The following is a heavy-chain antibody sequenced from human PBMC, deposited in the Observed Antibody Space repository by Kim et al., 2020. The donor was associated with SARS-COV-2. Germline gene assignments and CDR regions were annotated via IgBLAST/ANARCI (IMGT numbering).Heavy chain of an antibody. CDR3: TTVPYPYYDFPPDP. D-gene: IGHD3-3*01. CDR1: GFTFSNAW. J-gene: IGHJ5*02. Sequence: GGSLRLSCAASGFTFSNAWMSWVRQAPGKGLEWVGRIKSKTDGGTTDYAAPVKGRFTISRDDSKNTLYLQMNSLKTEDTAVYYCTTVPYPYYDFPPDPWGQGTLVTVSS. CDR2: IKSKTDGGTT. V-gene: IGHV3-15*01.